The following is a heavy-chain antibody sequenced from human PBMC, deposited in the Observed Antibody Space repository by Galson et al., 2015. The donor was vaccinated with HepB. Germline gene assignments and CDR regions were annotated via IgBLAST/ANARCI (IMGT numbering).Heavy chain of an antibody. CDR3: ASGSYGYRVPFDY. Sequence: FTFSSYAMHWVRQAPGKGLEWVAVISYDGSNKYYADSVKGRFTISRDNSKNTLYLQMNSLRAEDTAVYYCASGSYGYRVPFDYWGQGTLVTVSS. CDR1: FTFSSYA. V-gene: IGHV3-30-3*01. J-gene: IGHJ4*02. CDR2: ISYDGSNK. D-gene: IGHD5-18*01.